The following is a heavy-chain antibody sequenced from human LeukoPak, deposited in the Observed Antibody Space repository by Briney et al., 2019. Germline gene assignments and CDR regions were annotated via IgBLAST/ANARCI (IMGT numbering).Heavy chain of an antibody. V-gene: IGHV4-4*09. Sequence: PSETLSLTCTVSGGSISSSYWSWIRQPPGKGLEWIGYIYTSGSTNYNPSLKSRVTISVDTSKNQFSLKLSSVTAADTAVYYCASSITGDLKFDPWGQGTLVTVSS. CDR2: IYTSGST. CDR1: GGSISSSY. CDR3: ASSITGDLKFDP. D-gene: IGHD1-20*01. J-gene: IGHJ5*02.